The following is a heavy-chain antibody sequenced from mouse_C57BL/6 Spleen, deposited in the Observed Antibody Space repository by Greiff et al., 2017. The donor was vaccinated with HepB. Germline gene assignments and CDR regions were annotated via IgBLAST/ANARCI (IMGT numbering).Heavy chain of an antibody. V-gene: IGHV1-82*01. CDR1: GYAFSSSW. J-gene: IGHJ4*01. CDR2: IYPGDGDT. Sequence: QVQLKQSGPELVKPGASVKISCKASGYAFSSSWMNWVKQRPGKGLEWIGRIYPGDGDTNYNGKFKGKATLTADKSSSTAYMQLSSLTSEDSAVYFCARDPYYYGSIYAMDYWGQGTSVTVSS. CDR3: ARDPYYYGSIYAMDY. D-gene: IGHD1-1*01.